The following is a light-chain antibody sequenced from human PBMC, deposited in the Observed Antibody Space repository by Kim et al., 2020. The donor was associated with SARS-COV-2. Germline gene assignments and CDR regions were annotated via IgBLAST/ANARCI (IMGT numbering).Light chain of an antibody. V-gene: IGKV1-12*01. Sequence: SASVGDRVTVTCRASHSISSWLAWYQVKPGKAPKLLISAASSLQSGVPARFSGSGSGTDFTLTISSLQPEDFATYYCQQANSFPLTFGVWTKVEI. CDR3: QQANSFPLT. CDR1: HSISSW. CDR2: AAS. J-gene: IGKJ4*01.